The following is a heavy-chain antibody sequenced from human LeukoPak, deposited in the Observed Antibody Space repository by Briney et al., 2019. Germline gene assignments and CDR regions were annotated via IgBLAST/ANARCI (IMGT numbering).Heavy chain of an antibody. CDR2: IKQDGSQK. V-gene: IGHV3-7*03. CDR3: AGGEILTGHYTFDY. CDR1: GFTFSTYW. D-gene: IGHD3-9*01. Sequence: PGGSLRLSCAASGFTFSTYWMTWVRQAPGKGLEWVANIKQDGSQKYYVDSVKGRFTISRDNAKNSLYLQMNSLRAEDTAVYYCAGGEILTGHYTFDYWGQGTLVTVSS. J-gene: IGHJ4*02.